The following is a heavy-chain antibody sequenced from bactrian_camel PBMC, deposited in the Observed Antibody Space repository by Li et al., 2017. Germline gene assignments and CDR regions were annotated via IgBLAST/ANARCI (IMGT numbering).Heavy chain of an antibody. D-gene: IGHD6*01. J-gene: IGHJ6*01. V-gene: IGHV3S40*01. CDR1: IFTFSGYD. Sequence: VQLVESGGGLVQPGGSLSLSCTVSIFTFSGYDQSWVRQRPGKGLEWVSTINSGGSTTYYADSVKDRSTISRDNAKNTLYLQINSLKSEDTALYYCTTGYGGTWWFDFGYWGQGTQVTVS. CDR2: INSGGSTT. CDR3: TTGYGGTWWFDFGY.